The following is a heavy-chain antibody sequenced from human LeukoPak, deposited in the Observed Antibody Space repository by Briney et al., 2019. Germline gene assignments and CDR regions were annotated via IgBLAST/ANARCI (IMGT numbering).Heavy chain of an antibody. Sequence: PGGSLRLSCTASGFTFSNYEMNWVRQAPGKGLEWLSYISSSGTTIYYADSVKGRFIISRDNAKNSLYLQMNSLRAEDTAVYYCARPPALNYWGQGTLVTVSS. J-gene: IGHJ4*02. CDR2: ISSSGTTI. CDR3: ARPPALNY. V-gene: IGHV3-48*03. CDR1: GFTFSNYE. D-gene: IGHD3-9*01.